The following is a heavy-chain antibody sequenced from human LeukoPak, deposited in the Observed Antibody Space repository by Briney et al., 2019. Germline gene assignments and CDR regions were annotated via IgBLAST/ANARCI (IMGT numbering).Heavy chain of an antibody. V-gene: IGHV4-34*01. D-gene: IGHD4-17*01. CDR1: GGSFSGYY. CDR3: ASDDYGDLVNAFDI. Sequence: PSETLSLTCAVYGGSFSGYYWSWIRQPPGKGLEWIGEINHSGGTNYNPSLKSRVTISLDTSKNRFSLKLTSVTAADTAVYYCASDDYGDLVNAFDIWGQGTMVTVSS. CDR2: INHSGGT. J-gene: IGHJ3*02.